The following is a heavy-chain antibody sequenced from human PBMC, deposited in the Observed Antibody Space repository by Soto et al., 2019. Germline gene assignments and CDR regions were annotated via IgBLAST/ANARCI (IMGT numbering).Heavy chain of an antibody. Sequence: VASVKVSCKASGYTFTSYGISWVRQAPGQGLEWMGWISAYNGNTNYAQKLQGRVTMTTDTSTSTAYMELRSLRSDDTAVYYCARQEAAAGAYYYYGMDVWGQGTTVTVSS. CDR1: GYTFTSYG. D-gene: IGHD6-13*01. CDR2: ISAYNGNT. V-gene: IGHV1-18*01. CDR3: ARQEAAAGAYYYYGMDV. J-gene: IGHJ6*02.